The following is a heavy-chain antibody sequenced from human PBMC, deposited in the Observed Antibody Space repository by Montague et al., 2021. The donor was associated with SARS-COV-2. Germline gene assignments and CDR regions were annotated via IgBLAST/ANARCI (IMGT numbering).Heavy chain of an antibody. Sequence: SETLSLTCAVHGGSFSTYSWNWIRQPPGKGLEWIGEIRHGGSTNYNPSLKSRVTISAGTSKNLFSLKLTSVAAADTAVYYCARLGDGVVPSPILGVGPYYSYYYMDVWGKGTTVTVSS. J-gene: IGHJ6*03. CDR1: GGSFSTYS. CDR3: ARLGDGVVPSPILGVGPYYSYYYMDV. CDR2: IRHGGST. D-gene: IGHD3-10*01. V-gene: IGHV4-34*01.